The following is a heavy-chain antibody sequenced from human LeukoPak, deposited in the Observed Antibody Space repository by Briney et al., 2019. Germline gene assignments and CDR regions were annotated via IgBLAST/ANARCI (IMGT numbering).Heavy chain of an antibody. D-gene: IGHD3-22*01. CDR1: GFTFSSYS. CDR2: ISSSSSTI. J-gene: IGHJ5*02. V-gene: IGHV3-48*02. Sequence: GGSLRLSCAASGFTFSSYSMNWVRQAPGKGLEWVSYISSSSSTIYYADSVKGRFTISRDNAKNSLYLQMNSLRDEDTAVYYCARDEWVAYGDSSGYSNWFDPWGQGTLVTVSS. CDR3: ARDEWVAYGDSSGYSNWFDP.